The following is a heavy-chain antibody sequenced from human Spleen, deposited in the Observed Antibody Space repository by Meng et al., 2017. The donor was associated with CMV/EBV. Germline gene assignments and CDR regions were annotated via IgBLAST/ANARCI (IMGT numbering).Heavy chain of an antibody. CDR1: GGSLSDYY. CDR2: INHSGST. CDR3: ARALYCSTTSCYRGSYYDLLTSRSLYNFYGMDV. D-gene: IGHD2-2*01. Sequence: SETLSLTCAVYGGSLSDYYWIWIRQPPGKGLEWIGAINHSGSTNYNPSLKSRVTISIDTSKNQFSLKLSSVTAADTALYYCARALYCSTTSCYRGSYYDLLTSRSLYNFYGMDVWGQGATVTVSS. J-gene: IGHJ6*02. V-gene: IGHV4-34*01.